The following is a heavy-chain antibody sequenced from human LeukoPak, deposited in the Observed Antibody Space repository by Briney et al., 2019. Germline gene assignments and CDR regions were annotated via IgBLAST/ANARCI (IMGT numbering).Heavy chain of an antibody. CDR3: ARYHYYDSSGYYKYYFDY. Sequence: PSETLSLTCAVYGGSFSGYYWSWIRQPPGKGLEWIGEINHSGSTNYNPSLKSRVTISVDTSKNQFSLKLSSVTAADTAVYYCARYHYYDSSGYYKYYFDYWGQGTLVTVSS. D-gene: IGHD3-22*01. V-gene: IGHV4-34*01. CDR2: INHSGST. CDR1: GGSFSGYY. J-gene: IGHJ4*02.